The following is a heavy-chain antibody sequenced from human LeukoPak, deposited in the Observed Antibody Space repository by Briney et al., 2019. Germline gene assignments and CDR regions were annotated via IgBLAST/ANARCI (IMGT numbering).Heavy chain of an antibody. Sequence: SETLSLTCTVSGGSIISSSYYWGWIRQPPGKGLEWIGSIYYSGSTYYNPSLKSRVTISVDTSKNQFSLKLSSVTAADTAVYYCARGRLYYGSGSTPTDFWGQGTLVTVSS. CDR3: ARGRLYYGSGSTPTDF. CDR2: IYYSGST. J-gene: IGHJ4*02. V-gene: IGHV4-39*07. CDR1: GGSIISSSYY. D-gene: IGHD3-10*01.